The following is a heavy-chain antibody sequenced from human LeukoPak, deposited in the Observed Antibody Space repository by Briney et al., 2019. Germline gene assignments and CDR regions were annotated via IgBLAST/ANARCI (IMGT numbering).Heavy chain of an antibody. CDR2: INHSGST. J-gene: IGHJ4*02. Sequence: SETLSLTCAVYGGSFSGYYWNWIRQPPGKGLEWIGEINHSGSTNYNPSLKSRVTISVDTSKNQFSLRLNSVTAADTAMYYCAKSGGYGLIDYWGQGTLVTVSS. V-gene: IGHV4-34*01. CDR3: AKSGGYGLIDY. CDR1: GGSFSGYY. D-gene: IGHD1-26*01.